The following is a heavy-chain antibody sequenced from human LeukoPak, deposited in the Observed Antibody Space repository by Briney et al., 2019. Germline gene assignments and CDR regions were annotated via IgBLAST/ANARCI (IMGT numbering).Heavy chain of an antibody. CDR3: AREGGYYYDSSGYLFDY. D-gene: IGHD3-22*01. V-gene: IGHV3-30-3*01. CDR1: GFTFSSYA. Sequence: AGGSLRLSCTASGFTFSSYAMHWVRQAPGKGLEWVAVISYDGSNKYYADSVKGRFTISRDNSKNTLYLQMNSLRAEDTAVYYCAREGGYYYDSSGYLFDYWGQGTLVTVSS. CDR2: ISYDGSNK. J-gene: IGHJ4*02.